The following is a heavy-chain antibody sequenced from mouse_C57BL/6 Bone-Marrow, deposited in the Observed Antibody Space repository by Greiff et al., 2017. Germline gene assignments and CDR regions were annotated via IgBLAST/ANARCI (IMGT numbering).Heavy chain of an antibody. V-gene: IGHV1-5*01. J-gene: IGHJ3*01. D-gene: IGHD2-1*01. CDR3: TVYGNYGAWFAY. Sequence: EVKLVESGTVLARPGASVKMSCKTSGYTFTSYWMHWVKQRPGQGLEWIGAIYPGNSDTSYNQKFKGKAKLTAVTSASTAYMELSSLTNEDSAVYYCTVYGNYGAWFAYWGQGTLVTVSA. CDR2: IYPGNSDT. CDR1: GYTFTSYW.